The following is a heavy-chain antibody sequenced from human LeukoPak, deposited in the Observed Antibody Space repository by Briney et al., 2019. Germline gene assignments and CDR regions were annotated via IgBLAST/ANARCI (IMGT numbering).Heavy chain of an antibody. V-gene: IGHV1-2*06. Sequence: GASVKVSCKASGYTFTAYFMHWVRQAPGQGLEWMGRINPNSGGTNYAQKFQGRVTMTRDTSITTAYMDLSRLTYDDTAVYYCAREWFGELGAPYYFDYWGQGTLVTVSS. D-gene: IGHD3-10*01. CDR2: INPNSGGT. J-gene: IGHJ4*02. CDR3: AREWFGELGAPYYFDY. CDR1: GYTFTAYF.